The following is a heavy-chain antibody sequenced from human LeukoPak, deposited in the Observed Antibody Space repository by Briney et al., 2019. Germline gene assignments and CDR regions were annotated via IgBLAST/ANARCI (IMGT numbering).Heavy chain of an antibody. J-gene: IGHJ4*02. CDR2: ISSSSSTI. D-gene: IGHD2-2*01. CDR1: GFTFSSYS. Sequence: GRSLRLSCAASGFTFSSYSMNWVRQAPGKGLEWVSYISSSSSTIYYADSVKGRFTISRDNAKNSLYLQMNSLRAEDTAVYYCARDRPYYVVVPAAISLQADYWGQGTLVTVSS. V-gene: IGHV3-48*01. CDR3: ARDRPYYVVVPAAISLQADY.